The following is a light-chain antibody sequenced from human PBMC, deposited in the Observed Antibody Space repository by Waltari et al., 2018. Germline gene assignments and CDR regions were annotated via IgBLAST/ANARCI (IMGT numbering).Light chain of an antibody. J-gene: IGKJ1*01. Sequence: EIVLTQSPGTLSLSPGERATLASRASQSVSRTLAWYQQKPGQAPRLPIYGASTRATGIPERFSGGGSGTDFSLTISRLEPEEFAVYYCQHYVRLPATFGQGTKVEIK. V-gene: IGKV3-20*01. CDR3: QHYVRLPAT. CDR2: GAS. CDR1: QSVSRT.